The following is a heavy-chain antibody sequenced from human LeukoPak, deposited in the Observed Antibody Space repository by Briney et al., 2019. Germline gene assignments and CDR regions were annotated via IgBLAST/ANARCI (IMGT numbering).Heavy chain of an antibody. J-gene: IGHJ5*02. CDR3: ARDGWYGYNWFDP. V-gene: IGHV4-34*01. D-gene: IGHD6-19*01. Sequence: SETLSLTCAVYGGSFSGYYWSWIRQPPGKGLEWIGEINHSGSTNYNPSLKSRVTISVDTSKNQFSLKLSSVTAADTAVYYCARDGWYGYNWFDPWGQGTLVTVSS. CDR2: INHSGST. CDR1: GGSFSGYY.